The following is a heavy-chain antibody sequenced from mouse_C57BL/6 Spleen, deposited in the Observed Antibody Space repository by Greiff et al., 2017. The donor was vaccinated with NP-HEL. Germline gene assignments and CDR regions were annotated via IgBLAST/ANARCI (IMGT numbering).Heavy chain of an antibody. V-gene: IGHV3-6*01. CDR2: ISYDGSN. CDR3: ARDDYDGTPFAY. Sequence: EVKLMESGPGLVKPSQSLSLTCSVTGYSITSGYYWNWIRQFPGNKLEWMGYISYDGSNNYNPSLKNRISITRDTSKNQFFLKLNSVTTEDTATYYCARDDYDGTPFAYWGQGTLVTVSA. D-gene: IGHD2-4*01. CDR1: GYSITSGYY. J-gene: IGHJ3*01.